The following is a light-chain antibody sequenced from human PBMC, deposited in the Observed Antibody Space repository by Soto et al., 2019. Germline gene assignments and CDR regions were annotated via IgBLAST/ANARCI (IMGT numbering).Light chain of an antibody. CDR3: HQYGSSPWT. J-gene: IGKJ1*01. CDR2: ASS. CDR1: QSVSSNY. V-gene: IGKV3-20*01. Sequence: EIVLTQSAGTLSLSPGERATLSCRASQSVSSNYLAWYQQKPGQAPRLLIYASSSSATGIPDRFSGSGSGTDFTLPISKLEPEDFAVYYCHQYGSSPWTFGQGTRVEIK.